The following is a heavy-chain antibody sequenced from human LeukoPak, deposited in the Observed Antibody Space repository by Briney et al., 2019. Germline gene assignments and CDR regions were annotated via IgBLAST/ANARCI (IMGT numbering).Heavy chain of an antibody. J-gene: IGHJ4*02. CDR1: GFTFSSYA. D-gene: IGHD6-19*01. Sequence: GRSLRLSCAASGFTFSSYAMHWVRQAPGEGLEWVAVISYDGSNKYYADSVKGRFTISRDNSKNTLYLQMNSLRAEDTAVYYCARDRGVAGFRALSYWGQGTLVTVSS. CDR2: ISYDGSNK. CDR3: ARDRGVAGFRALSY. V-gene: IGHV3-30*04.